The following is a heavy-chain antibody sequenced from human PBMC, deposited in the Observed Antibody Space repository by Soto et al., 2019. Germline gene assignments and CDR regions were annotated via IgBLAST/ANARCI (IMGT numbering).Heavy chain of an antibody. V-gene: IGHV4-30-2*01. CDR3: ARGGGGYSAGYFDY. CDR1: GGSISSGGYS. Sequence: NPSETLSLTCAVSGGSISSGGYSWSWIRQPPGKGLEWIGYIYHSGSTYYNPSLKSRVTISVDRSKNQFSLKLSSVTAADTAVYYCARGGGGYSAGYFDYWGQGTLVTVS. D-gene: IGHD3-22*01. J-gene: IGHJ4*02. CDR2: IYHSGST.